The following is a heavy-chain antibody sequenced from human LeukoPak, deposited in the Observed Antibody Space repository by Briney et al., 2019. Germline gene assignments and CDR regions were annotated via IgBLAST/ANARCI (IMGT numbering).Heavy chain of an antibody. CDR3: AKDSSSGWYVSWYFDY. Sequence: GGSLRLSCAASGFTFSSYWMSWVRQAPGKGLEWVANIKLDGSEKYYVDSVKGRFTISRDNAKNSLYLQMNSLRAEDTAVYYCAKDSSSGWYVSWYFDYWGQGTLVTVSS. J-gene: IGHJ4*02. V-gene: IGHV3-7*01. CDR1: GFTFSSYW. D-gene: IGHD6-19*01. CDR2: IKLDGSEK.